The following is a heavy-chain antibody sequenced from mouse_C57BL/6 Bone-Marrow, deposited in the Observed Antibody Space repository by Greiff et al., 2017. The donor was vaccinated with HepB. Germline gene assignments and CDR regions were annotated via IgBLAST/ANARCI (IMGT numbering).Heavy chain of an antibody. CDR1: DSEVFPIAY. D-gene: IGHD1-1*02. CDR3: ARRGASYYDPWYFDV. J-gene: IGHJ1*03. V-gene: IGHV15-2*01. Sequence: QVQLQQSGSELRSPGSSVKLSCKDFDSEVFPIAYMSWVRQKPGHGFEWIGGILPSIGRTIYGEKFEDKATLDADTLSNTAYLELNSLTSEDSAIYYCARRGASYYDPWYFDVWGTGTTVTVSS. CDR2: ILPSIGRT.